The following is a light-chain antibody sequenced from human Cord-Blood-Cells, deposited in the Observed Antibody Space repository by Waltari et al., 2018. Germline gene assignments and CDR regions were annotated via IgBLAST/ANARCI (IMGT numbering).Light chain of an antibody. J-gene: IGLJ1*01. CDR1: SSHVGGYNY. Sequence: QSALTQPASVSGSPGPSITISCTGTSSHVGGYNYVSWYQQHPGKAPKLMIYEVSNRPSGVSNRFSGSKSGNTASLTISGLQAEDEADYYCSSYTGSSTFYVFGTGTKVTVL. V-gene: IGLV2-14*01. CDR3: SSYTGSSTFYV. CDR2: EVS.